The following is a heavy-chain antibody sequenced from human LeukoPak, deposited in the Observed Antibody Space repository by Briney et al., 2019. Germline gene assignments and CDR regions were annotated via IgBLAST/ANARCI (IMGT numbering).Heavy chain of an antibody. J-gene: IGHJ3*02. V-gene: IGHV1-8*01. CDR2: MNPNSGNT. D-gene: IGHD5-12*01. Sequence: GASVKVSCKASGYTFTSYDINWVRQATGQGLEWMGWMNPNSGNTGYAQKFQGRVTMTRNTSISTAYMELSSLRSDDTAVYYCARDHRDSGYANDAFDIWGQGTMVTVSS. CDR3: ARDHRDSGYANDAFDI. CDR1: GYTFTSYD.